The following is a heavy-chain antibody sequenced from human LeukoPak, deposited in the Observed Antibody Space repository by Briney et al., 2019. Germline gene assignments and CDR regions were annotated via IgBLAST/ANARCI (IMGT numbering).Heavy chain of an antibody. Sequence: ASVKVSCKASGYTFTGYYMHWVRQAPGQGLEWMGWSNPNSGGTNYAQKFQGRVTMTRYTSISTAYMELSRLISDDTAVYYCASLSTVTTRDFDHWGQGTLVTVSS. V-gene: IGHV1-2*02. CDR3: ASLSTVTTRDFDH. J-gene: IGHJ4*02. CDR1: GYTFTGYY. CDR2: SNPNSGGT. D-gene: IGHD4-17*01.